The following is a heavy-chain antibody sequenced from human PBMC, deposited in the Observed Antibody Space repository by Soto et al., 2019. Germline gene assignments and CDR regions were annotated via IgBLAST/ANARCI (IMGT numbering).Heavy chain of an antibody. Sequence: EVQLVESGGGLVKPGGSLRLSCAASGFTFSSYSMNWVRQAPGKGLEWVSSISSSSSYIYYADSVKGRFTISRDNAKNSLYMKMNSLRAEDTAVYYCAREAAVAGNFDYWGQGTLVTVSS. CDR1: GFTFSSYS. CDR3: AREAAVAGNFDY. J-gene: IGHJ4*02. V-gene: IGHV3-21*01. D-gene: IGHD6-19*01. CDR2: ISSSSSYI.